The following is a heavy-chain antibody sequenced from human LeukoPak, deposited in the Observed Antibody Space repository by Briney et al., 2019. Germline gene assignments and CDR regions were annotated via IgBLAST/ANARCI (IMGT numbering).Heavy chain of an antibody. Sequence: GRSLRLSCAVSGFTCSSCWMNWVRQAPGKGLEWVATVNEDGTAKFYVDSVKGRFTIFRNNTRSSLDLQMNSLTVEDTAMYYCEAPATAWGQGTLVTVSS. CDR3: EAPATA. CDR2: VNEDGTAK. V-gene: IGHV3-7*01. J-gene: IGHJ5*02. CDR1: GFTCSSCW.